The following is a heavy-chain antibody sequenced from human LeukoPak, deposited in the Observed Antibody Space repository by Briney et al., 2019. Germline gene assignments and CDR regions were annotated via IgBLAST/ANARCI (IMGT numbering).Heavy chain of an antibody. Sequence: PGGSLRLSCAASGFTFSSYAMSWVRRAPGKGLEWVSALSGSGGSTYYADTVKGRFTISRDNSKNTLYLQMNSLRAEDTAVYYCAKVGRYSSSHDAFDIWGQGTMVTVSS. CDR3: AKVGRYSSSHDAFDI. D-gene: IGHD6-13*01. J-gene: IGHJ3*02. V-gene: IGHV3-23*01. CDR2: LSGSGGST. CDR1: GFTFSSYA.